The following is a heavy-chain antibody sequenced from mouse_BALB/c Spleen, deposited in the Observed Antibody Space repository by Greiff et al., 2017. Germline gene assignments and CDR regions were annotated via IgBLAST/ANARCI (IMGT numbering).Heavy chain of an antibody. D-gene: IGHD4-1*01. CDR3: AKEGNWDRASWFAY. J-gene: IGHJ3*01. V-gene: IGHV2-3*01. CDR1: GFSLTSYG. CDR2: IWGDGST. Sequence: VQLVESGPGLVAPSQSLSITCTVSGFSLTSYGVRWVRQPPGQGLEWLGVIWGDGSTNYHSALISRLSISKDNTKSQVFLKLISLQTDDTATYYCAKEGNWDRASWFAYWGQGTLVTVSA.